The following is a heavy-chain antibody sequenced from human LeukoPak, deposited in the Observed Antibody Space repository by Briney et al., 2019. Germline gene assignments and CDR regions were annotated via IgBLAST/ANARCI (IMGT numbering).Heavy chain of an antibody. D-gene: IGHD3-22*01. V-gene: IGHV4-38-2*02. Sequence: SETLSLTCTVSAYSISSGYYWGWIRPPPGKGLEWIGTITYYNPSLKSRVTISVHTSKNQFSLKLSSVTAADTAVYYCARPYDSSGYYLYSDWFDPWGQGTLVTVSS. J-gene: IGHJ5*02. CDR1: AYSISSGYY. CDR3: ARPYDSSGYYLYSDWFDP. CDR2: IT.